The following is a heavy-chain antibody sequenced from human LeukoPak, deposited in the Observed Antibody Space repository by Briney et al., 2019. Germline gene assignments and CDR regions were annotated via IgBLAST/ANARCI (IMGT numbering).Heavy chain of an antibody. Sequence: GESLKTSCKGSEYSFTTYRIAWVRQMPGKGLEWMGIIYPGDSETRYSPSFQGQVTISADKSISTAYLQWSSLKASDTAMYYCARRHYGYDYWGQGTLVTVSS. D-gene: IGHD3-16*01. CDR1: EYSFTTYR. CDR3: ARRHYGYDY. CDR2: IYPGDSET. J-gene: IGHJ4*02. V-gene: IGHV5-51*01.